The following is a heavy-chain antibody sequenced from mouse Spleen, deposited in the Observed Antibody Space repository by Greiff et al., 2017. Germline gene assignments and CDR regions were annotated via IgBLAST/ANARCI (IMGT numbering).Heavy chain of an antibody. CDR1: GFSLTSYG. D-gene: IGHD2-14*01. CDR2: IWSGGST. CDR3: AGTVWYFDV. Sequence: QVQLKQSGPGLVQPSQSLSITCTVSGFSLTSYGVHWVRQSPGKGLEWLGVIWSGGSTDYNAAFISRLSISKDNSKSQVFFKMNSLQADDTAIYYCAGTVWYFDVWGTGTTVTVSS. J-gene: IGHJ1*03. V-gene: IGHV2-2*01.